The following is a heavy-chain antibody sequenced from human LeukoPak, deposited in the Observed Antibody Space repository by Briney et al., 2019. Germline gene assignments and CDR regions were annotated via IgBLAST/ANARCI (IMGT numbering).Heavy chain of an antibody. CDR2: ISSSSSTI. J-gene: IGHJ4*02. CDR1: GFTLSSYS. V-gene: IGHV3-48*02. D-gene: IGHD2-15*01. CDR3: ARGVVVVAAREFDY. Sequence: PGGSLRLSCAASGFTLSSYSMNWVRQAPGKGLEWVSYISSSSSTIYYADSVKGRFTISRDNAKNSLYLQMNSLRDEDTAVYYCARGVVVVAAREFDYWGQGTLVTVSS.